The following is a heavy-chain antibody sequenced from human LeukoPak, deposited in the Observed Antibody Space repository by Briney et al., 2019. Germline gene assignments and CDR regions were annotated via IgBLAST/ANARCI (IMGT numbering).Heavy chain of an antibody. Sequence: SETLSLTCTVSGGSISSGDYYWGWIRQPPGKGLEWIGYIYYSGSTYYNPSLKSRVTISVDTSKNQFSLKLSSVTAADTAVYYCATMRAGWGYFQHWGQGTLVTVSS. CDR1: GGSISSGDYY. V-gene: IGHV4-30-4*01. J-gene: IGHJ1*01. CDR3: ATMRAGWGYFQH. CDR2: IYYSGST. D-gene: IGHD2-2*01.